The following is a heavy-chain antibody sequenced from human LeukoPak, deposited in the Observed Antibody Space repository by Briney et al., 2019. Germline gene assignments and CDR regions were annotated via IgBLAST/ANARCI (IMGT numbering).Heavy chain of an antibody. CDR3: AKDPESSGWGPFDI. V-gene: IGHV3-30*18. Sequence: PGKSLRLSCAASGFTFSSYGMHWVRQAPGKGLEWVAVISYDGRNKYSADSVKGRFTVSRDNSKNTLYLQMNSLRTEDTAVYYCAKDPESSGWGPFDIWGQGTMVTVSS. CDR1: GFTFSSYG. J-gene: IGHJ3*02. CDR2: ISYDGRNK. D-gene: IGHD6-19*01.